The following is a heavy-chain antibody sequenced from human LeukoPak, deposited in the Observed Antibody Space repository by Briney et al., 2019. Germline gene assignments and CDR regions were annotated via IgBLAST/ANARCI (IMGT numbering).Heavy chain of an antibody. D-gene: IGHD4-11*01. Sequence: PGGSLRLSCAASGFTFSSYGMHWVRQAPGKGLEWVAVIWYGGSNKYYADSVKGRFTISRDNSKNTLYLQMNSLGAEDTAVYYCAKEDYSSSFDYWGQGTLVTVSS. J-gene: IGHJ4*02. V-gene: IGHV3-30*02. CDR1: GFTFSSYG. CDR3: AKEDYSSSFDY. CDR2: IWYGGSNK.